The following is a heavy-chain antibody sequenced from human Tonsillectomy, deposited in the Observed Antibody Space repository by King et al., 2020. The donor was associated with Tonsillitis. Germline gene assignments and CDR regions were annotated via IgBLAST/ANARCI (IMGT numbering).Heavy chain of an antibody. J-gene: IGHJ4*02. V-gene: IGHV4-59*08. Sequence: QLQESGPGLVKPSETLSLTCTVSGGSISSYYWSWIRQPPGKGLEWIGYIYYSGSTNYNPSLKSRVTISVDTSKNQFSLKLSSVTAADTAVYYCAEGAAYFDYWGQGPLVTVSS. CDR2: IYYSGST. CDR3: AEGAAYFDY. CDR1: GGSISSYY. D-gene: IGHD1-26*01.